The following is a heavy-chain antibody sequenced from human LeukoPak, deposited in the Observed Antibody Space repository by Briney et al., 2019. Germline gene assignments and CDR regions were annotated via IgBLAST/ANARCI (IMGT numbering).Heavy chain of an antibody. CDR3: ATGRWELPNPSDAFDI. D-gene: IGHD1-26*01. V-gene: IGHV1-69*05. CDR2: IVPIFGTA. J-gene: IGHJ3*02. Sequence: SVKVSCKASGGTFSSYVISWVRQAPGQGREWMGGIVPIFGTANYAQKFQGRVTITTDESTSTAYMELSSLRSEDTAVYYCATGRWELPNPSDAFDIWGQGTMVTVSS. CDR1: GGTFSSYV.